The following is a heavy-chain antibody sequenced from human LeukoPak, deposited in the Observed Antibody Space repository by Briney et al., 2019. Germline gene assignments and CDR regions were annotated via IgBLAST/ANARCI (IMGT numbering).Heavy chain of an antibody. J-gene: IGHJ5*02. CDR1: GFTFSSYA. V-gene: IGHV3-30*04. D-gene: IGHD2-15*01. CDR3: ARALGMDCSGGSCYRFDWFDP. CDR2: ISYDGSNK. Sequence: GGSLRLSCAASGFTFSSYAMHWVRQAPGKGLEWVAVISYDGSNKYYADSVKGRFTISRDNSKNTLYLQMNSLRAEDTAVYYCARALGMDCSGGSCYRFDWFDPWGQGTLVTVSS.